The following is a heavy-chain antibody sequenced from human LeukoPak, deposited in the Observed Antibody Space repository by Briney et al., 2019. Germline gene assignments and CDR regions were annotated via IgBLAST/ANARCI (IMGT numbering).Heavy chain of an antibody. Sequence: PGGSLRLSCAASGFTLRSYAMSWVRQAPGKGLQWVSSISGSGDTTYYADPVKGRFTISRDNSKNTLYLQMNSLRAEDTAVYYCAKIGSDHYGSGYPTLTDYWGQGTLVTVSS. CDR3: AKIGSDHYGSGYPTLTDY. D-gene: IGHD3-10*01. J-gene: IGHJ4*02. V-gene: IGHV3-23*01. CDR1: GFTLRSYA. CDR2: ISGSGDTT.